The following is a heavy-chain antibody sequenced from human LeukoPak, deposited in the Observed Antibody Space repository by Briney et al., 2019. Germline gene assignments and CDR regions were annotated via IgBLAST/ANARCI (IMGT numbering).Heavy chain of an antibody. D-gene: IGHD2-21*02. Sequence: GGSLRLSCAASGFTFSSYSMNWVRQAPGKGLEWVSSISSSSSYIYYADSVKGRFTISRDNAKNSLYLQMNSLRAEDTAVYYCAIIVVVTAKGGIDYWGQGTLVTDSS. CDR1: GFTFSSYS. J-gene: IGHJ4*02. CDR2: ISSSSSYI. CDR3: AIIVVVTAKGGIDY. V-gene: IGHV3-21*01.